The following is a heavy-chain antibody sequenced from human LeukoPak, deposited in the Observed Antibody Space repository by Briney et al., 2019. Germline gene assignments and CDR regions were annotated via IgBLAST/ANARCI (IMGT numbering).Heavy chain of an antibody. V-gene: IGHV1-69*05. CDR2: IIPIFGTA. Sequence: SAKVYCKASGGTFSSYAISWVRQAPGQGLEWMGGIIPIFGTANSAQKFQGRVTITTDESTSTAYMVLSSLRSEDTPVYYRARGRFGELAAWYCKYMDVCGKGTTVTVSS. D-gene: IGHD3-16*01. CDR1: GGTFSSYA. J-gene: IGHJ6*03. CDR3: ARGRFGELAAWYCKYMDV.